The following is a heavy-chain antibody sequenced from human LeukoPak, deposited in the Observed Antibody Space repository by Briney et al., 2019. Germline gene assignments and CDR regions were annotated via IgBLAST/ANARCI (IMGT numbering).Heavy chain of an antibody. CDR1: GYTFTSYG. Sequence: ASVTVSCKASGYTFTSYGISWVRQAPGQGLEWMGWISAYNGNTNYAQKLQGRVTMTTDTSTSTAYMELRSLRSDDTAVYYCARWYYYYYYMDVWGKGTTVTISS. CDR2: ISAYNGNT. CDR3: ARWYYYYYYMDV. J-gene: IGHJ6*03. V-gene: IGHV1-18*01.